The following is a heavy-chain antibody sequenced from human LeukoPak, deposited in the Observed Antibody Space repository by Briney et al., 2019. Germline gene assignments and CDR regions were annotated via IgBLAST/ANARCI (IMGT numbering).Heavy chain of an antibody. D-gene: IGHD3-3*01. Sequence: ASVKVSCKASGYTFTSYDINWVRQAPGQGLEWMGWMNPNSGNTGYAQKFQGRVTMTRNTSISTPYMELSSLRSEDTAVYYCASGGWDFLEWLPLYFDYWGQGTLVTVSS. CDR2: MNPNSGNT. CDR1: GYTFTSYD. CDR3: ASGGWDFLEWLPLYFDY. J-gene: IGHJ4*02. V-gene: IGHV1-8*01.